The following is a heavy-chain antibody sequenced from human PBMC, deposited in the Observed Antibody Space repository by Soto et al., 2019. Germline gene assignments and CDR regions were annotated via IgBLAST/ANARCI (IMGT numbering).Heavy chain of an antibody. J-gene: IGHJ4*02. Sequence: TSETLSLTCTVSGGSISSSGHYWGWIRQPPGKGLEWIGNIYYSGTSFYNPSLKSRVTVSVDTSKNQFSLSLTSVTAADTALYHCARLVRVTPGVWTGRYFDDWGQGALVTVSS. CDR2: IYYSGTS. D-gene: IGHD3-10*01. V-gene: IGHV4-39*01. CDR1: GGSISSSGHY. CDR3: ARLVRVTPGVWTGRYFDD.